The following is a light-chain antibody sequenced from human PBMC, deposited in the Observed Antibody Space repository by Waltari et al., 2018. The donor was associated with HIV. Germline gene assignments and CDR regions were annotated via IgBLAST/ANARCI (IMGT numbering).Light chain of an antibody. J-gene: IGKJ2*01. CDR3: QQYYSTPPT. Sequence: DIVMTQSPDSLSVSLGGRTTINCKSSKNLFYSSNNKNYLAWYQHKPGQPPKLLFYWASTRESGVPDRFSGSGSGTNFTLTISSLQADDVAVYFCQQYYSTPPTFGQGTKLEI. CDR2: WAS. CDR1: KNLFYSSNNKNY. V-gene: IGKV4-1*01.